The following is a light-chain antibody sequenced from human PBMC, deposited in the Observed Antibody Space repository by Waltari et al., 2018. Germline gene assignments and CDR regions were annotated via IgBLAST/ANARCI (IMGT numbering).Light chain of an antibody. CDR1: QSIISY. Sequence: DIQMTQSPSSLSASVGDRVTSTCRHSQSIISYLNWYQQKPGKAPNLLIYAASSLQSGVPSRFSGSGSGTDFTLTISSLQPEDFATYYCQQSYSTLWTFGQGTKVEIK. CDR3: QQSYSTLWT. CDR2: AAS. V-gene: IGKV1-39*01. J-gene: IGKJ1*01.